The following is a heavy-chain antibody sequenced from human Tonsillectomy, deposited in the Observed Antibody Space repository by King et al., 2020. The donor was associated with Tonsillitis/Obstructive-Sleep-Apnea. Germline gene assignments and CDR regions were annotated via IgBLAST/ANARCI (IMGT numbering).Heavy chain of an antibody. CDR2: IYYSGST. D-gene: IGHD6-6*01. J-gene: IGHJ6*04. Sequence: LQLQESGPGLVKPSETLSLTCTVSGGSISSSSYYCGWIRQPPGKGLEWIGSIYYSGSTYYNPALKSRVTISLDTSKNQFSLKLCSVTAADTAVYYCARQNREQLATAGVWGKGTTVTVSS. V-gene: IGHV4-39*01. CDR1: GGSISSSSYY. CDR3: ARQNREQLATAGV.